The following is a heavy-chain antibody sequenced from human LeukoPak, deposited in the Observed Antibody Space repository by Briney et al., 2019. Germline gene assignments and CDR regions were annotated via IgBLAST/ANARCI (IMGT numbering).Heavy chain of an antibody. D-gene: IGHD3-10*01. V-gene: IGHV1-46*01. J-gene: IGHJ6*02. CDR1: GYTFTSYY. CDR3: ARDFLSGSRHYYYYGMDV. Sequence: ASVKVSCKASGYTFTSYYMHWVRQAPGQGLEWMGIINPSGGSTSYAQKFQGRVTMTRDTSTSTVYMELSSLRSEDTAVYYRARDFLSGSRHYYYYGMDVWGQGTTVTVSS. CDR2: INPSGGST.